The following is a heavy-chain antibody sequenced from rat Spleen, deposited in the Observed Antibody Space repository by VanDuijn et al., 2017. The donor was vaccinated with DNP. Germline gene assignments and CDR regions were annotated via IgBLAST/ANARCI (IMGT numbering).Heavy chain of an antibody. CDR2: ISYSGTI. Sequence: EVQLQESGPGLVKPSQSLSLTCSVTGYSITSNYWGWIRKFPGNKMEWMAYISYSGTIGYNPSLRSRISITRDTSKNQFFLQVNSITTXXXATXXCAXXXPGXXXYXXXWGQGVXXTVSS. J-gene: IGHJ2*01. CDR1: GYSITSNY. D-gene: IGHD1-4*01. V-gene: IGHV3-1*01. CDR3: AXXXPGXXXYXXX.